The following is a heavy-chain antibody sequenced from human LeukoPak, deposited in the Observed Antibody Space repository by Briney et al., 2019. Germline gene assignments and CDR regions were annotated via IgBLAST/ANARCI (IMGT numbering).Heavy chain of an antibody. CDR1: GFTVSSNY. V-gene: IGHV3-66*01. CDR2: TFGDGST. CDR3: ASRGGSDRSWYFIL. Sequence: GGSLRLSCAASGFTVSSNYIIWVRQAPGKGLEWVSVTFGDGSTNYADSVKGKFAVSRDNSRNTFFLQMNSLRAEDTAVYYCASRGGSDRSWYFILWGRGTLVTVSS. J-gene: IGHJ2*01. D-gene: IGHD2-15*01.